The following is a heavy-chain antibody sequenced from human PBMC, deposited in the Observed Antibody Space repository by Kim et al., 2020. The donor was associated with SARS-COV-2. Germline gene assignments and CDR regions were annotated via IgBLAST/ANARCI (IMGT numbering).Heavy chain of an antibody. J-gene: IGHJ4*02. CDR3: ASEYGSGSYLVSY. CDR2: IIPIFGTA. D-gene: IGHD3-10*01. Sequence: SVKVSCKASGGTFSSYAISWVRQAPGQGLEWMGGIIPIFGTANYAQKFQGRVTITADESTSTAYMELSSLRSEDTAVYYCASEYGSGSYLVSYWGQGTLVTVSS. CDR1: GGTFSSYA. V-gene: IGHV1-69*13.